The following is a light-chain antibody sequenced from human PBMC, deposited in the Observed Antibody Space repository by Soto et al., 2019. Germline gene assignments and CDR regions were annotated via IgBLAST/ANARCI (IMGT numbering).Light chain of an antibody. CDR2: GAS. J-gene: IGKJ1*01. V-gene: IGKV3-15*01. Sequence: EIVMTQSPATLSVSPGERATLSCRASPSVSSNLAWYQQKPGQAPRLLIYGASTRAIGIPARFSGSGSGTESTLTISTLQSEDFEVYYCQQYDNWPPRAWTFGRGTKVEIK. CDR3: QQYDNWPPRAWT. CDR1: PSVSSN.